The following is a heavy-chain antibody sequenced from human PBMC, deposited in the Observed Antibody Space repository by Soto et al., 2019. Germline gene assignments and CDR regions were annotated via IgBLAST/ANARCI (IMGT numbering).Heavy chain of an antibody. CDR1: GFTFSSYG. D-gene: IGHD1-26*01. V-gene: IGHV3-30*18. Sequence: GGSLRLSCAASGFTFSSYGMHWVRQAPGKGLEWVAVISYDGSNKYYADSVKGRFTISRDNSKNTLYLQMNSLRAEDTAVYYCAKGFVGGMDVWGQGTTVTVSS. J-gene: IGHJ6*02. CDR3: AKGFVGGMDV. CDR2: ISYDGSNK.